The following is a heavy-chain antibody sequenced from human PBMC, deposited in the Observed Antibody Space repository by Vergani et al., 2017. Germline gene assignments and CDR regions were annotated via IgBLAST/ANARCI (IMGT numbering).Heavy chain of an antibody. CDR2: IYYSGST. CDR1: GGSISSYY. CDR3: ARDPYYYGSGSSAVDY. Sequence: QLQLQESGPGLVKPSETLSLTCTVSGGSISSYYWSWIRQPPGKGLEWIGYIYYSGSTNYNPSLKSRVTISVDTSKNQFSLKLSSVTAADTAVYYCARDPYYYGSGSSAVDYWGQGTLVTVSS. D-gene: IGHD3-10*01. V-gene: IGHV4-59*01. J-gene: IGHJ4*02.